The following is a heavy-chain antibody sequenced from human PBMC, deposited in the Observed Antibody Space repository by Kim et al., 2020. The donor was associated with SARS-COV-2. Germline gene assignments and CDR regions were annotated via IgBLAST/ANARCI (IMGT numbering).Heavy chain of an antibody. V-gene: IGHV4-59*01. CDR1: GGSISSYY. J-gene: IGHJ2*01. CDR3: ARVIPAGSGDPYWYFDL. Sequence: SETLSLTCTVSGGSISSYYWSWIRQPPGKGLEWIGYIYYSGSTNYNPSLKSRVTISVDTSKNQFSLKLSSVTAADTAVYYCARVIPAGSGDPYWYFDLWGRGTLVTVSS. CDR2: IYYSGST. D-gene: IGHD2-15*01.